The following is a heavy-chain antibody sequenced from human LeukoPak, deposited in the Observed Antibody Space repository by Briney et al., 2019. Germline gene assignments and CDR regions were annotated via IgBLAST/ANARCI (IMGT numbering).Heavy chain of an antibody. CDR2: IYTSGST. D-gene: IGHD3-9*01. J-gene: IGHJ5*02. Sequence: SETLSLTCAVSGGSISSYYWSWIRQPAGKGLEWIGRIYTSGSTNYNPSLKSRVTMSVDTSKNQFSLKLSSVTAADTAVYYCARAEGYDILTGPDNWFDPWGQGTLVTVSS. V-gene: IGHV4-4*07. CDR1: GGSISSYY. CDR3: ARAEGYDILTGPDNWFDP.